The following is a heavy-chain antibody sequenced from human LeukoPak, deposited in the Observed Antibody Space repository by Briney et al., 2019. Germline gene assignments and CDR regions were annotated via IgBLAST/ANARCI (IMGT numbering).Heavy chain of an antibody. Sequence: GGSLRLSCAASGFTFSDSAMNWVRQAPGKGLEWISSISSSRPYIYYADSVDGRFTVSRDNAKNSLYLHMNNLRAEDTAVYYCARDVRFLEWSLGRFDPWGQGTLVTVSS. J-gene: IGHJ5*02. CDR1: GFTFSDSA. CDR3: ARDVRFLEWSLGRFDP. V-gene: IGHV3-21*01. CDR2: ISSSRPYI. D-gene: IGHD3-3*01.